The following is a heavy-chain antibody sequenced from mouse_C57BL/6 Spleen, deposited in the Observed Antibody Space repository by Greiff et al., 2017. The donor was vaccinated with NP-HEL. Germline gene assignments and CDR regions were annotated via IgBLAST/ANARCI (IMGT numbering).Heavy chain of an antibody. CDR3: ARDYYGSQYYFDY. J-gene: IGHJ2*01. D-gene: IGHD1-1*01. V-gene: IGHV5-6*01. CDR1: GFTFSSYG. CDR2: ISSGGSYT. Sequence: EVQLVESGGDLVKPGGSLKLSCAASGFTFSSYGMSWVRQTPDKRLEWVATISSGGSYTYYPDSVKGRFTISRDNAKNTLYLQMSSLKSEDTAMYYCARDYYGSQYYFDYWGQGTTLTVSS.